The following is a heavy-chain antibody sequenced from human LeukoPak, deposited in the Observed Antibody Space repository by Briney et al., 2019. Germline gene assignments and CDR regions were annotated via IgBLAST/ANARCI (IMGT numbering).Heavy chain of an antibody. CDR1: GFTFSTYA. CDR3: AKDPATYGDYNGY. J-gene: IGHJ4*02. Sequence: GGSLRLSCAASGFTFSTYAMSWVRQAPGKGLEWVSTISGTGTTTYYADSVKGRFIISRDNSKSTLYLQMNSLRADDTAVFYCAKDPATYGDYNGYWGQGTLVTVSS. CDR2: ISGTGTTT. V-gene: IGHV3-23*01. D-gene: IGHD4/OR15-4a*01.